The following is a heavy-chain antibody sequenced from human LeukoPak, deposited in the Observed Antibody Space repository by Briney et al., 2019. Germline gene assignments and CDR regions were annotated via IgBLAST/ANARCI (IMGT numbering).Heavy chain of an antibody. V-gene: IGHV3-30*04. D-gene: IGHD6-19*01. CDR3: ARDKCSSGRLDY. J-gene: IGHJ4*02. Sequence: KGLEWLAVISYDGSNKYYADSVKGRFTISRDNSKNTLYLQMNSLRAEDTAVYYCARDKCSSGRLDYWGQGTLVTVSS. CDR2: ISYDGSNK.